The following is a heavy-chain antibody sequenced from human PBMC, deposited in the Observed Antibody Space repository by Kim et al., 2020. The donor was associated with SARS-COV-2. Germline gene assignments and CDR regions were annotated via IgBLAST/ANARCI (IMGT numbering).Heavy chain of an antibody. CDR3: VTTPRLGHYREHQYYTDMD. V-gene: IGHV1-24*01. J-gene: IGHJ6*03. D-gene: IGHD2-2*01. Sequence: ASVKVSCKVSGYTFNELSMHLVRQAPGKGLEWMGGFYLVSGDTIYAQKFQGKVTMTEDASIDTAYIELKSLRSEYTALYYVVTTPRLGHYREHQYYTDMD. CDR2: FYLVSGDT. CDR1: GYTFNELS.